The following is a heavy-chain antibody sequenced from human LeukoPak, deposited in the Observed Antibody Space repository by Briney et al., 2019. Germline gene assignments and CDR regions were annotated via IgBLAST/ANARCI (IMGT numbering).Heavy chain of an antibody. CDR3: ARVWLLTFDY. CDR2: IYTSGTT. D-gene: IGHD3-22*01. Sequence: SETLSLTCTVSGGSFSTYYWSWIRQPAGKGLEWIGHIYTSGTTIYNPSLKSRVTMSIDTSKNQFSLKLSSVTAADTAVYYCARVWLLTFDYWGQGTLVTVSS. V-gene: IGHV4-4*07. J-gene: IGHJ4*02. CDR1: GGSFSTYY.